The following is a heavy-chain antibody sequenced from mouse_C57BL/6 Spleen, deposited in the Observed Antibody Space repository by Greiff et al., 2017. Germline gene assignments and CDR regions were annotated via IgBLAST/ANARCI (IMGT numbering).Heavy chain of an antibody. J-gene: IGHJ1*03. CDR3: ARSLITAAWYFDV. D-gene: IGHD1-1*01. V-gene: IGHV1-53*01. Sequence: QVQLQQPGTELVKPGASVKLSCKASGYTFTSYWMHWVKQRPGQGLEWIGNINPSNGGTNYNEKFKCKATLTVDKSSSTAYMQLSSLTSEDSAVYYCARSLITAAWYFDVWGTGTTVTVSS. CDR2: INPSNGGT. CDR1: GYTFTSYW.